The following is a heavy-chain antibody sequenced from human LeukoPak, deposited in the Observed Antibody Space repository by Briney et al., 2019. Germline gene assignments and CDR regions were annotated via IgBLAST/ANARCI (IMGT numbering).Heavy chain of an antibody. Sequence: SETLSLTCAVSGGSISSNSYYWGWIRQPPGKGLEWIGSIYYSGSTYYNPSLKSRVTISVDTSKNQFSLKLSSVTAADTAVYYCARERGYYYDSSGYYSIWGQGTMVTVSS. J-gene: IGHJ3*02. CDR3: ARERGYYYDSSGYYSI. V-gene: IGHV4-39*02. D-gene: IGHD3-22*01. CDR1: GGSISSNSYY. CDR2: IYYSGST.